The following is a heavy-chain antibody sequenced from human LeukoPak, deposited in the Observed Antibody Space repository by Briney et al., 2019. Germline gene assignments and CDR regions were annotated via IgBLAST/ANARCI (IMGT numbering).Heavy chain of an antibody. CDR1: GGSFSGYY. D-gene: IGHD2-2*01. CDR2: INHSGRT. J-gene: IGHJ6*03. Sequence: SETLSLTCAVSGGSFSGYYWSWIRQPPGKGLEWIGEINHSGRTNDNTSLKSRVTMSIDTSKNQFSLNLTSVTAADTAVYYCARAGVVAYHLYYFHMDVWSKGTTVTVSS. V-gene: IGHV4-34*01. CDR3: ARAGVVAYHLYYFHMDV.